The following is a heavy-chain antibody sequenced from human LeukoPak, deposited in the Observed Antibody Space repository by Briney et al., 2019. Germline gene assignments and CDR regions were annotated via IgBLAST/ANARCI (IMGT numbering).Heavy chain of an antibody. V-gene: IGHV4-59*10. CDR1: GGSFSGYY. J-gene: IGHJ4*02. D-gene: IGHD6-13*01. Sequence: SETLSLTCAVYGGSFSGYYWSWIRQPAGKGLEWIGRIYTSGSTNYNPSLKSRVTMSVDTSKNQFSLKLSSVTAADTAVYYCARGGQQLVGHFDYWGQGTLVTVSS. CDR2: IYTSGST. CDR3: ARGGQQLVGHFDY.